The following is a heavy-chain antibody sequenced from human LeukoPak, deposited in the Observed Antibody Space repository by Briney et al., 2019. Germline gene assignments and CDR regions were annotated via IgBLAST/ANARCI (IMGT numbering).Heavy chain of an antibody. CDR1: GYTFTSYG. CDR2: ISAYNGNT. J-gene: IGHJ3*02. CDR3: ARAAAVVPVDGAFGI. Sequence: ASVKVSCKASGYTFTSYGISWVRQAPGQGLEWMGWISAYNGNTNYAQKLQGRVTMTTDTSTSTAYMELRSLRSDDTAVYYCARAAAVVPVDGAFGIWGQGTMVTVSS. V-gene: IGHV1-18*01. D-gene: IGHD6-19*01.